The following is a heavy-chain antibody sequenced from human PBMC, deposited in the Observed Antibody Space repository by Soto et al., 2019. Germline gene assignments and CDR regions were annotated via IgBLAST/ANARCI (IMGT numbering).Heavy chain of an antibody. V-gene: IGHV4-34*01. Sequence: SETLSLTCAVYGGSFSGYYWSWIRQPPGKGLEWIGEINHSGSTNYNPSLKSRVTISVDTSKNQFSLKLSSVTAADTAVYYCARKQTSYGSGSFLPWFAPGGQGTLVTVPS. J-gene: IGHJ5*02. CDR3: ARKQTSYGSGSFLPWFAP. D-gene: IGHD3-10*01. CDR1: GGSFSGYY. CDR2: INHSGST.